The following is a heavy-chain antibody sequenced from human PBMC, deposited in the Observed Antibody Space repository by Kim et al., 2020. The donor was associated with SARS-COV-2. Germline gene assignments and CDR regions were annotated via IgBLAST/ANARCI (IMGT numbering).Heavy chain of an antibody. CDR2: ISYSENT. J-gene: IGHJ4*02. Sequence: SETLSLTCTVSSGSISSYYWSWIRQPPGKGLEWIGYISYSENTNYNPSLKSRVTISVDTSKNQFSLKLSSVTAADTAVYYCARAPYTSGWYGVFDYWGQGTLVTVSS. D-gene: IGHD6-19*01. CDR3: ARAPYTSGWYGVFDY. V-gene: IGHV4-59*13. CDR1: SGSISSYY.